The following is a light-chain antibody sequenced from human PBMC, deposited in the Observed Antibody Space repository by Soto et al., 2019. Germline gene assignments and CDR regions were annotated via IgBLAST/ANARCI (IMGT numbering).Light chain of an antibody. J-gene: IGKJ4*02. CDR3: QQYIDCPRK. CDR1: QSVSSN. CDR2: GAS. Sequence: MMMTQSPFTLSVSPGERATLSCRARQSVSSNLSWYQQKPGQAPRLLIYGASTRATGLPARISGSGSGTEFTLTISSLQSEDFAHYYCQQYIDCPRKFGGGNQVEIK. V-gene: IGKV3-15*01.